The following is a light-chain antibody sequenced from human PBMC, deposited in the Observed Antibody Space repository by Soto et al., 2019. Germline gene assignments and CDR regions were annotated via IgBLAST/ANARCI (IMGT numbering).Light chain of an antibody. CDR1: QSVLYSSNNKNY. V-gene: IGKV4-1*01. CDR2: WAS. Sequence: DIVMTQSPDSLAVSLGERATINCKSRQSVLYSSNNKNYLAWYQQKPGQPPKLLIYWASTRESGVPDRFSGSGSGTDFTLTISSLHAEDVAVYYCQQYYSTLRTFGQGTKVEIK. CDR3: QQYYSTLRT. J-gene: IGKJ1*01.